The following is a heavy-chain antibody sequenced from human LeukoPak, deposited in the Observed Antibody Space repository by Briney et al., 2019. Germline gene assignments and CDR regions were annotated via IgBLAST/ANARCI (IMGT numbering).Heavy chain of an antibody. CDR3: AKGSIGSYEDY. V-gene: IGHV3-23*01. CDR1: GFTFDHYA. CDR2: ASGSGGTT. D-gene: IGHD1-26*01. J-gene: IGHJ4*02. Sequence: PGGSLRLSCAASGFTFDHYAMTWVRQGPGKGLEWVSVASGSGGTTYYADSVKGRFTISRDNSKNTLYLQMNSLRAEDTAVYYCAKGSIGSYEDYWGQGTLVTVSS.